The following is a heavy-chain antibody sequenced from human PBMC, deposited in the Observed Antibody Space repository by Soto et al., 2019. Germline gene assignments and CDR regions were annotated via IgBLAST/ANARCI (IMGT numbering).Heavy chain of an antibody. V-gene: IGHV3-33*01. CDR3: ARDRSATGSHAGGFDL. Sequence: QVQLVESGGGVVQPGRSLRLSCATSGFIFTNHGWHWVRQAPGKGLEWVSMIWFDGSKEYYADSVKGRFTISRDDSTNPFYLQLTSLRTEDTAWYYCARDRSATGSHAGGFDLWGQGTPVTVSS. D-gene: IGHD1-26*01. J-gene: IGHJ5*02. CDR1: GFIFTNHG. CDR2: IWFDGSKE.